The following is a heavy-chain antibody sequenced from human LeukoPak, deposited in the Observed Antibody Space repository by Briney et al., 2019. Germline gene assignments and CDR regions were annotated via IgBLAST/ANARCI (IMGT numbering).Heavy chain of an antibody. D-gene: IGHD5-18*01. CDR3: ARGTAMVTDAFDI. V-gene: IGHV1-2*02. Sequence: ASVKVSCKASGYTFTCYYMHWVRQAPGQGLEWMGWINPNSGGTNYAQKFQGRVTMTRDTSISTAYMELSRLRSDDTAVYYCARGTAMVTDAFDIWGQGTMVTVSS. CDR1: GYTFTCYY. CDR2: INPNSGGT. J-gene: IGHJ3*02.